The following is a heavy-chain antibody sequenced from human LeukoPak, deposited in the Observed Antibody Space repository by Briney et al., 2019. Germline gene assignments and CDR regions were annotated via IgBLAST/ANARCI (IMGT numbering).Heavy chain of an antibody. J-gene: IGHJ3*02. CDR1: GFTFSGYS. CDR2: ISSSSSTI. D-gene: IGHD3-3*01. V-gene: IGHV3-48*01. Sequence: TGGSLRLSCAASGFTFSGYSMNWVRQAPGKGLEWVSYISSSSSTIYYADSVKGRFTISRDNAKNSLYLQMNSLRAEDTAVYYCARDYDFWSGYPDAFDIWGQGTMVTVSS. CDR3: ARDYDFWSGYPDAFDI.